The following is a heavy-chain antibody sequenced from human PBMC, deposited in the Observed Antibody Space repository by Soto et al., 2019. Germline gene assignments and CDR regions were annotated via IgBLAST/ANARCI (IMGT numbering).Heavy chain of an antibody. Sequence: VQLVQSGAEVKKPGASVTNSCKASGYTFYTYYIHWVRQAPGQGLEWMGIINPSGGNTDYAQKFKGRVAVTRETSASTVFMYLSGLRSADTAVYYCARGDVDTTMLCDYWGQGTLVTVSS. V-gene: IGHV1-46*02. CDR3: ARGDVDTTMLCDY. D-gene: IGHD5-18*01. CDR2: INPSGGNT. J-gene: IGHJ4*02. CDR1: GYTFYTYY.